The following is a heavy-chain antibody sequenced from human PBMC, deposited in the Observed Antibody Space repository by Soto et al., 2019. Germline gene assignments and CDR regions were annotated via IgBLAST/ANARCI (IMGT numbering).Heavy chain of an antibody. Sequence: ASVKVSCKASGGTFSSYAISWVRQAPGQGLEWMGGIIPIFGTANYAQKFQGRVTITADESTSTAYMELSSLRSEDTAVYYCAGTFEYSSGGRCDYWGQGTLVTVSS. V-gene: IGHV1-69*13. CDR1: GGTFSSYA. CDR2: IIPIFGTA. D-gene: IGHD6-25*01. CDR3: AGTFEYSSGGRCDY. J-gene: IGHJ4*02.